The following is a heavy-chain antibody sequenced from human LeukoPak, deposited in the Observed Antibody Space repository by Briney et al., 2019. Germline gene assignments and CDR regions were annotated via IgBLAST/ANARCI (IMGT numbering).Heavy chain of an antibody. D-gene: IGHD3-10*01. Sequence: SVKVSCKASGGTSSSYAISWVRQAPGQGLEWMGGIIPIFGTANYAQKFQGRVTITADESTSTAYMELSSLRSEDTAVYYCARMGRVYYYGSGSEFDYWGRGTLVTVSS. V-gene: IGHV1-69*13. CDR2: IIPIFGTA. CDR1: GGTSSSYA. CDR3: ARMGRVYYYGSGSEFDY. J-gene: IGHJ4*02.